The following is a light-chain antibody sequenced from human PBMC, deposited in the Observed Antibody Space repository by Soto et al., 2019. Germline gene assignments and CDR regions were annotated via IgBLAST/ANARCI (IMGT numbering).Light chain of an antibody. CDR2: WAS. V-gene: IGKV4-1*01. Sequence: EILMTQSPDSLVVSLGERASVSCKSSHSLLFDTNNKNFLAWYQQKAGQTPKLLIYWASARESGVPDRWSGSGSGTDFTLTISSLQDEDVAVCDCQKDAQWAITFGGGTKVEVK. CDR3: QKDAQWAIT. CDR1: HSLLFDTNNKNF. J-gene: IGKJ4*01.